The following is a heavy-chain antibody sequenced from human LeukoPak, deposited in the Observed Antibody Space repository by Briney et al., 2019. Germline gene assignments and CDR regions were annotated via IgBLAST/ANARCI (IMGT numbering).Heavy chain of an antibody. CDR3: ARGVGGDDAFEI. CDR2: IYFSGNT. Sequence: SETLSLTCNVSGGSISNYYWSWIRQPPGKGLEWIGYIYFSGNTNYNPSLKSRVTISVDTSKNQFSLKLSSVTAADTAVFYCARGVGGDDAFEIWGQGTMVTVSS. J-gene: IGHJ3*02. D-gene: IGHD3-16*01. V-gene: IGHV4-59*01. CDR1: GGSISNYY.